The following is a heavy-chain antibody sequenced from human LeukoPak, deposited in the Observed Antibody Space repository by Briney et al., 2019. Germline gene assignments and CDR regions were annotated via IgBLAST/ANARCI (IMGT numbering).Heavy chain of an antibody. CDR2: ISGSGGST. J-gene: IGHJ4*02. V-gene: IGHV3-23*01. CDR3: AKDYLPYYGSGSYYCD. CDR1: GFTFSSYW. D-gene: IGHD3-10*01. Sequence: GGSLRLSCAASGFTFSSYWMNWARQAPGKGLEWVSAISGSGGSTYYADSVKGRFTISRDNSKNTLYLQMNSLRAEDTAVYYCAKDYLPYYGSGSYYCDWGQGTLVTVSS.